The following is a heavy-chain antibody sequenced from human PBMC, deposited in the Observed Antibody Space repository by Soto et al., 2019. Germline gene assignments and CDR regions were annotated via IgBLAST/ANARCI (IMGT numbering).Heavy chain of an antibody. Sequence: TSETLSLTCAVYGGSLSGYYWSWIRQPPGKGLEWVGGSNHRGSTNYNPSLNSRVTISVDTSKNQFSLKLSSVTSADTAVSYCARGRHALDRTYYYYCYGMDVWDQGNTVTV. CDR2: SNHRGST. CDR3: ARGRHALDRTYYYYCYGMDV. D-gene: IGHD1-1*01. CDR1: GGSLSGYY. J-gene: IGHJ6*02. V-gene: IGHV4-34*01.